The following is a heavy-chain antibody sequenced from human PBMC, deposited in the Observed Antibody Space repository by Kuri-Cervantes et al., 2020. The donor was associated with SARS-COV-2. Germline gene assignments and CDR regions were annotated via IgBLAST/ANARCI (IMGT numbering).Heavy chain of an antibody. CDR3: ARGAPNDYSNYGGMDV. V-gene: IGHV4-59*01. CDR2: IYYSGST. D-gene: IGHD4-11*01. Sequence: SETLSLTCTVSGGSISSYYWSWIRQPPGKGLEWIGYIYYSGSTNYNPSLKSRVTISVDTSKNQFSLKLSSVTAADTAVYYCARGAPNDYSNYGGMDVWGQGPT. CDR1: GGSISSYY. J-gene: IGHJ6*02.